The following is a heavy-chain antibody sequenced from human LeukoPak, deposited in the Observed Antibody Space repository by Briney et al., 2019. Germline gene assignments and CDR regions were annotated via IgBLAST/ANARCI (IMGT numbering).Heavy chain of an antibody. Sequence: SETLSLTCTVSGGSISSSSYYWGWIRQPPGKGLEWIGSIYYSGSTYYNPSLKSRVTISVDTSKNQFSLKLSSVTAPDTAVYYCARLSIAVAGFTLLYYFDYWGQGTLVTVSS. CDR1: GGSISSSSYY. V-gene: IGHV4-39*01. CDR2: IYYSGST. J-gene: IGHJ4*02. CDR3: ARLSIAVAGFTLLYYFDY. D-gene: IGHD6-19*01.